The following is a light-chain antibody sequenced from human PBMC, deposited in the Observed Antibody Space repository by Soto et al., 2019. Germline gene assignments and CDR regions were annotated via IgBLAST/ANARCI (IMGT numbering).Light chain of an antibody. Sequence: QSALTQPASVSGPPGQSITISCTGTSSDIGRYKFVSWFQQHPGKAPKLLIFEGTNRPSGVSNRFSGSKSGNTASLTISGLQAEDEAIYFCSSSTNTNTLVIFGGGTKVTVL. J-gene: IGLJ2*01. CDR3: SSSTNTNTLVI. V-gene: IGLV2-14*01. CDR2: EGT. CDR1: SSDIGRYKF.